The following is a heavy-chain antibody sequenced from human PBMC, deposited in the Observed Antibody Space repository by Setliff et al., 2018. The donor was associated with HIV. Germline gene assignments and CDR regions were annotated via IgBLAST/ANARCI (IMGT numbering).Heavy chain of an antibody. V-gene: IGHV4-4*02. D-gene: IGHD6-19*01. J-gene: IGHJ6*03. Sequence: SETLSLTCAVSGGSISSSNWWSWVRQPPGRGLEWIGEIYHGGSTNYNPSLKSRVTISVDKSNNQFSLKLSSVTAADTAVYYCALRDSSGWYNYFMDVWGKGTTVTSP. CDR2: IYHGGST. CDR1: GGSISSSNW. CDR3: ALRDSSGWYNYFMDV.